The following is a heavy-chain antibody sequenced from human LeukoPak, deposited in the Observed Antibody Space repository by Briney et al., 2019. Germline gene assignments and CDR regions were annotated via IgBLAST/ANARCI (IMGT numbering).Heavy chain of an antibody. CDR2: INHSGST. D-gene: IGHD2-2*01. CDR1: GGSFSGYY. V-gene: IGHV4-34*01. Sequence: KPSETLSLTCAVYGGSFSGYYWSWIRQPPGKGLEWIGEINHSGSTNYNPSLKSRVTISVDTSKNQFSLKLSSVTAADTAVYYCARVGRRYCSSTSCYPGWFDPWGQGTLVTASS. J-gene: IGHJ5*02. CDR3: ARVGRRYCSSTSCYPGWFDP.